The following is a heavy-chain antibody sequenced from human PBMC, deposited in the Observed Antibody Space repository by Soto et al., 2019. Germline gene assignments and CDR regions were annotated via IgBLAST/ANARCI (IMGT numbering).Heavy chain of an antibody. CDR1: GFTFSSYS. Sequence: PGGSLRLSCAASGFTFSSYSMNGVRQAPGKGLEWVSSISSSSSYIYYADSVKGRFTISRDNAKNSLYLQMNSLRAEDTAVYYCAREFAPGSPNYDYWGLGTLVTVSS. V-gene: IGHV3-21*01. J-gene: IGHJ4*02. CDR2: ISSSSSYI. CDR3: AREFAPGSPNYDY. D-gene: IGHD3-10*01.